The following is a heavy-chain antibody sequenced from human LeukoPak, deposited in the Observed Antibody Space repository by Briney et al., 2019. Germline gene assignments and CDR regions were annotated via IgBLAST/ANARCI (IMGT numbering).Heavy chain of an antibody. CDR1: GFTSSMYW. V-gene: IGHV3-74*01. J-gene: IGHJ4*02. Sequence: GGSLRLSCAASGFTSSMYWMHWVRQAPGKGLVWVSHINSDGSDSHYADSVKGRFTISRDNAKSTLYLQMHSLTAEDTAVYYCAGSREYSWNPLDYWGQGTLVTVSS. CDR3: AGSREYSWNPLDY. CDR2: INSDGSDS. D-gene: IGHD4-11*01.